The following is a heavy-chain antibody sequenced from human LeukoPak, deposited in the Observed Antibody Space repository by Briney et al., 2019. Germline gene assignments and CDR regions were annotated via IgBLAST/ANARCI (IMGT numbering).Heavy chain of an antibody. V-gene: IGHV3-11*01. CDR2: ISSSGSTK. Sequence: GGSLRLSCAASGFIFSDYYMSWIRQAPGKGLEWVSYISSSGSTKYYADSVKGRFTISRDNAKNSYLQMISLRAEDTAVYYCARDGHAYGRGSPHYWGQGTLVTVSS. CDR3: ARDGHAYGRGSPHY. J-gene: IGHJ4*02. D-gene: IGHD3-10*01. CDR1: GFIFSDYY.